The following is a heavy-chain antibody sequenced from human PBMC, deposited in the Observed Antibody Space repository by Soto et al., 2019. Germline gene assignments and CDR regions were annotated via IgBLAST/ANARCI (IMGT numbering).Heavy chain of an antibody. CDR2: ISGSGGST. D-gene: IGHD3-10*01. CDR3: AKVPQETLWFGEFSGDY. CDR1: GFTFSSYA. V-gene: IGHV3-23*01. Sequence: GGSLRLSCAASGFTFSSYAMSWVRQAPGKGLEWVSAISGSGGSTYYADSVKGRFTISRDNSKNTLYLQMNSLRAEDTAVYYCAKVPQETLWFGEFSGDYWGQGTLVTVSS. J-gene: IGHJ4*02.